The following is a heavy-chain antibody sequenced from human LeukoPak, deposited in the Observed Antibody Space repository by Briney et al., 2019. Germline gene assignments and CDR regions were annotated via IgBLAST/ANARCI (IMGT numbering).Heavy chain of an antibody. CDR3: ASFGAYLTGYYLVATHFDY. CDR1: GGSISSGSYY. D-gene: IGHD3-9*01. V-gene: IGHV4-61*02. Sequence: NPSETLSLTCTVSGGSISSGSYYWSWIRQPAGKGLEWIGRIYTSGSTNYNPSLKSRVTISLDTSKNQFSLKLSSVTATDTAVYYCASFGAYLTGYYLVATHFDYWGQGTLVTVSS. CDR2: IYTSGST. J-gene: IGHJ4*02.